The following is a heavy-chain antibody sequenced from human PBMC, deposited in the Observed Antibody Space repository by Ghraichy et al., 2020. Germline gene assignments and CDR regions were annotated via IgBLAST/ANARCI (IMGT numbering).Heavy chain of an antibody. Sequence: ASVKVSCKASGYRFTGNYIHWVRQAPGQGLEWMGWINPSSGDTNYAQKFQGRVTMTRDTSISTAYVDLSGLRSDDTAMYYCARDLIGTGAKNSFDPWGQGTLVTASS. CDR1: GYRFTGNY. J-gene: IGHJ5*02. CDR2: INPSSGDT. D-gene: IGHD1-26*01. V-gene: IGHV1-2*02. CDR3: ARDLIGTGAKNSFDP.